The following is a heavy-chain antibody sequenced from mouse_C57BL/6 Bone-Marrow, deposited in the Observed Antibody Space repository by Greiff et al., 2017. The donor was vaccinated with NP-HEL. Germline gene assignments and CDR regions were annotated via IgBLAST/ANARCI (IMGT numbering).Heavy chain of an antibody. CDR3: ARNYGSSHWYFDV. J-gene: IGHJ1*03. V-gene: IGHV2-2*01. CDR1: GFSLTSYG. CDR2: IWSGGST. Sequence: VKLVESGPGLVQPSQSLSITCTVSGFSLTSYGVHWVRQSPGKGLEWLGVIWSGGSTDYNAAFISRLSISKDNSKSQVFFKLNSLQADDTAIYYCARNYGSSHWYFDVWGTGTTVTVSS. D-gene: IGHD1-1*01.